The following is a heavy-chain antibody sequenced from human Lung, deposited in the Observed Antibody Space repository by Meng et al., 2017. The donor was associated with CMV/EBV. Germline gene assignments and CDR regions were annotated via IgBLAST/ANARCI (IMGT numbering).Heavy chain of an antibody. CDR2: IKQDGSEK. V-gene: IGHV3-7*01. CDR3: ARETDSSGWDY. J-gene: IGHJ4*02. D-gene: IGHD3-22*01. Sequence: GEXXTISCAASGFTFSSYWMSWVRQAPGKGLEWVANIKQDGSEKYYVDSVKGRFTISRDNAKNSLYLQMNSLRAEDTAVYYCARETDSSGWDYWGQGTLVTVSS. CDR1: GFTFSSYW.